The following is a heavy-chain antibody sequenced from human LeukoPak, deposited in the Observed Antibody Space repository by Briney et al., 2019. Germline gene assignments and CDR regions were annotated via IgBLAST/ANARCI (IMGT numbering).Heavy chain of an antibody. Sequence: PSETLSLTCSVSGGSISSYYWSWIRQPPGKGLEWIGYIYYSGSSNYNPSLKSRVTISVDTSKNHFSLKLTSVTAADTAVYYCAREAGYSTPSYWGQGTLVTVSS. D-gene: IGHD5-18*01. CDR3: AREAGYSTPSY. CDR1: GGSISSYY. V-gene: IGHV4-59*01. CDR2: IYYSGSS. J-gene: IGHJ4*02.